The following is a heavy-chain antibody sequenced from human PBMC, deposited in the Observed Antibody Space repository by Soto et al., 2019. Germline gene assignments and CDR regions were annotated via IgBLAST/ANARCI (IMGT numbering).Heavy chain of an antibody. D-gene: IGHD2-2*01. CDR2: ISSSSSYI. V-gene: IGHV3-21*01. CDR1: GFTFSSYS. Sequence: SLRLSCAASGFTFSSYSMNWVRQAPGKGLEWVSSISSSSSYIYYADSVKGRFTISRDNAKNSLYLQMNSLRAEDTAVYYCAAFVVVPTDAFDIWGQGTMVTVSS. CDR3: AAFVVVPTDAFDI. J-gene: IGHJ3*02.